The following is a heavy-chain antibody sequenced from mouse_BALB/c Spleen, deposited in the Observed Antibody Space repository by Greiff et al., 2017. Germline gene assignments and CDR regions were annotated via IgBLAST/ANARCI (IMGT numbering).Heavy chain of an antibody. D-gene: IGHD1-2*01. CDR2: ISSGSSTI. Sequence: EVKLVESGGGLVQPGGSRKLSCAASGFTFSSFGMHWVRQAPEKGLEWVAYISSGSSTIYYADTVKGRFTISRDNPKNTLFLQMTSLRSEDTAMYYCASDGAWYFDVWGAGTTVTVSS. J-gene: IGHJ1*01. CDR1: GFTFSSFG. V-gene: IGHV5-17*02. CDR3: ASDGAWYFDV.